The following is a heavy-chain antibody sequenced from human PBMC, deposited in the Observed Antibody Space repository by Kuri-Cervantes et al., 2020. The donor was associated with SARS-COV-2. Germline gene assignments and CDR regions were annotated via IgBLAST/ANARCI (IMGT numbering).Heavy chain of an antibody. V-gene: IGHV1-18*01. CDR1: GYTFTGYG. CDR2: ISAYNGNT. CDR3: ARGWSGYSLYYFDY. Sequence: ASVKVSCKASGYTFTGYGISWVRQAPGQGLEWMGWISAYNGNTNYAQKLQGRVTMTTDTSTSTAYMELRSLRSDDTAVYYCARGWSGYSLYYFDYWGQGTLVTVSS. J-gene: IGHJ4*02. D-gene: IGHD3-3*01.